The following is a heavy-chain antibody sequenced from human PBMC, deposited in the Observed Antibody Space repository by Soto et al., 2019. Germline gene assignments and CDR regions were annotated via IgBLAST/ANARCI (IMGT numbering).Heavy chain of an antibody. D-gene: IGHD4-17*01. CDR3: TSGRWSGEVFDI. CDR1: GGTFSTYR. Sequence: QVQLVQSGAEVKKPGSSVKVSCKDSGGTFSTYRMFWVRQAPGQGLEWMGRIIPMLGVRNYAQRFQDRVTMIADKSTATVHMELSSLGSEDTALYYCTSGRWSGEVFDIWGQGTMLTVSS. J-gene: IGHJ3*02. V-gene: IGHV1-69*02. CDR2: IIPMLGVR.